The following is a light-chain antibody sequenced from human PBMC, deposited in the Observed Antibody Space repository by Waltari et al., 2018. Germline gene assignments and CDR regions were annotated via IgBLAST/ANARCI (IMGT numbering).Light chain of an antibody. J-gene: IGKJ1*01. CDR1: QSISRY. V-gene: IGKV3-20*01. Sequence: EIVLTQSPGTLSLSPGERATLSCRASQSISRYLAWYQQKPGQAPRLLIYAASSRATVIPDRFSGSGSGTDFSLTISRLEPEDFAVYYCQNHERLPAMFDQGTKVEIK. CDR2: AAS. CDR3: QNHERLPAM.